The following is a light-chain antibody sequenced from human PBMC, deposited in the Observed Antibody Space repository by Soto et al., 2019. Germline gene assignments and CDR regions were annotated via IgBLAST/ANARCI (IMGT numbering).Light chain of an antibody. J-gene: IGKJ2*02. V-gene: IGKV3-15*01. CDR1: QRVSSN. CDR2: GAS. Sequence: EIVMTQSPATLSVSPGERATLSCRASQRVSSNLAWYQQKPGQAPRLLIYGASTRATGIPARFSGSGSGTEFTLTISSLQSEDFAVYYCQQYNNWPCTFGQGTKLEIK. CDR3: QQYNNWPCT.